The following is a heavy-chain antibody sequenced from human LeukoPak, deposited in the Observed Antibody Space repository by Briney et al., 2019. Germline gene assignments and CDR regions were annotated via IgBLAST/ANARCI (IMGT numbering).Heavy chain of an antibody. V-gene: IGHV3-48*01. D-gene: IGHD6-19*01. J-gene: IGHJ4*02. CDR2: ISSSSSTI. CDR3: ASHYSSGWFHFDY. Sequence: GGSLRLSCAASGFIFSSYRMNWVRQAPGKGLEWISYISSSSSTIECADSVKGRFTISRDNAKNSLYLQMSSLRAEDTAVYYCASHYSSGWFHFDYWGQGTLVTVYS. CDR1: GFIFSSYR.